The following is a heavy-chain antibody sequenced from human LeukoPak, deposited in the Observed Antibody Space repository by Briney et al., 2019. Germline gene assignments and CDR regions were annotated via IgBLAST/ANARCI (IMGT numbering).Heavy chain of an antibody. CDR2: INSDGSST. V-gene: IGHV3-74*01. CDR1: GFTFSSYW. D-gene: IGHD3-22*01. CDR3: AREGEYYYDSSGYNY. Sequence: PGGSLRLSCAASGFTFSSYWMHWVRRAPGKGLVWVSRINSDGSSTSYADSVKGRFTISRDNAKNTLYLQMNSLRAEDTAVYYCAREGEYYYDSSGYNYWGQGTLVTVSS. J-gene: IGHJ4*02.